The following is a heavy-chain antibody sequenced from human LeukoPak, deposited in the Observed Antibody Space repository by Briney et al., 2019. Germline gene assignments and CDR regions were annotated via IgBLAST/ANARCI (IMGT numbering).Heavy chain of an antibody. J-gene: IGHJ4*02. CDR3: ARDPGIAAADRGG. CDR2: ISSSSSYI. D-gene: IGHD6-13*01. CDR1: GFTFSSYS. V-gene: IGHV3-21*01. Sequence: GSLRLSCAASGFTFSSYSMNWVRQAPGKGLEWVSSISSSSSYIYYADSVKGRFTISRDNAKNSLYLQMNSLRAEDTAVYYCARDPGIAAADRGGWGQGTLVTVSS.